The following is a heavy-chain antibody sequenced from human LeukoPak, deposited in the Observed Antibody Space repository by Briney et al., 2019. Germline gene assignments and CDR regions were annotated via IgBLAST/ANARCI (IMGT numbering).Heavy chain of an antibody. CDR2: IYYSGST. Sequence: TLSLTCTVSGGSISSGGYYWSRIRQHPGKGLEWIGYIYYSGSTYYNPSLKSRVTISVDTSKNQFSLKLSSVTAADTAVYYCARDATDSGIDPWGQGTLVTVSS. J-gene: IGHJ5*02. D-gene: IGHD3-10*01. CDR3: ARDATDSGIDP. V-gene: IGHV4-31*03. CDR1: GGSISSGGYY.